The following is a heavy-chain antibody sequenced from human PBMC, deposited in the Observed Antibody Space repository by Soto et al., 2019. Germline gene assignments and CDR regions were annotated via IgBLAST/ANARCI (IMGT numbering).Heavy chain of an antibody. Sequence: QVQLVQSGAEVKKPGASVKVSCKASGYTFSDYGIHWVRQAPGQRLEWMGWSNTGYGNTKYSHNFQGRVTITRDTSASTAYMELSSLRSADTAVYYCARKYSSGSFDSWGQGTLVTVSS. V-gene: IGHV1-3*04. CDR2: SNTGYGNT. CDR3: ARKYSSGSFDS. CDR1: GYTFSDYG. D-gene: IGHD6-19*01. J-gene: IGHJ4*02.